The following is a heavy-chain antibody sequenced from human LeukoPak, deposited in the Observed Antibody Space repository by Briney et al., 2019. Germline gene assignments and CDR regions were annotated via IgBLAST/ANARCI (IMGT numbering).Heavy chain of an antibody. CDR1: GGTFSSYA. Sequence: ASVKVSCKASGGTFSSYAISWVRQAPGQGLEWMGGIIPIFGTANYAQKFQGRVTITTDESTSTAYMELSSLRSEDTAVYYCARSDLYDFWSGYPFDYWGQGTLVTVSS. J-gene: IGHJ4*02. V-gene: IGHV1-69*05. CDR2: IIPIFGTA. CDR3: ARSDLYDFWSGYPFDY. D-gene: IGHD3-3*01.